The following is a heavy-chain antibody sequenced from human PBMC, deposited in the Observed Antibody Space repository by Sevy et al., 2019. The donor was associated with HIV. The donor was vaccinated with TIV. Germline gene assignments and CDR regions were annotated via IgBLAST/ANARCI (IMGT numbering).Heavy chain of an antibody. CDR1: GGSISSYY. Sequence: SETLSLTCTVSGGSISSYYWSWIRQPPGKGLEWIGHIYYSGSTNYNPSLKSRVTISVDTSKNQFSLKLSSVTAADTVVYYCARQGGYQLPAAFDIWGQGTMVTVSS. V-gene: IGHV4-59*08. CDR2: IYYSGST. J-gene: IGHJ3*02. CDR3: ARQGGYQLPAAFDI. D-gene: IGHD5-18*01.